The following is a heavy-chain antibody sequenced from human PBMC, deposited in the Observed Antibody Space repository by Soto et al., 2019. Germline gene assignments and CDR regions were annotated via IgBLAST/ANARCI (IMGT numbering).Heavy chain of an antibody. J-gene: IGHJ6*02. CDR3: AGDPQRGNYYSLNL. Sequence: GASVKVSCKASGFTFTSSAVQWVRQARGQRLEWIGWIVVSSGNTNYAQKFQERVTITMDMSTSTAYMELSSLKSEDTAVYYCAGDPQRGNYYSLNLWGQGTTVTVSS. CDR1: GFTFTSSA. CDR2: IVVSSGNT. V-gene: IGHV1-58*01.